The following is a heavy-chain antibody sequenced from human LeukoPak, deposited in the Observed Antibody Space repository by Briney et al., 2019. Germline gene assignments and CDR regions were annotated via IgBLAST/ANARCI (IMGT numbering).Heavy chain of an antibody. Sequence: GGSLRLSCEASGFTFSTFPMYWVRQTPDKRLEWVAVISDDGRDTYYADSVKGRFTISRDNSKNTLYLQMNSLSPEDTAVVYCARVGRVSIYPSYMDVWGKGTTVTVSS. D-gene: IGHD6-6*01. J-gene: IGHJ6*03. CDR2: ISDDGRDT. CDR3: ARVGRVSIYPSYMDV. CDR1: GFTFSTFP. V-gene: IGHV3-30*04.